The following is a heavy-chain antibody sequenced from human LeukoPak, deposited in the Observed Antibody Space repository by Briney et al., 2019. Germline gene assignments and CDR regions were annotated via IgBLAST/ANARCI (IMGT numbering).Heavy chain of an antibody. V-gene: IGHV4-61*02. CDR3: ARDKASSAGYYYYGMDV. Sequence: PSQTLSLACTVSGGSISSGSYYWSWIRQPAGKGLECIGRIYTSGSTNYNPSLKSRVTISVDTSKNQFSLKLSSVTAADTAVYYCARDKASSAGYYYYGMDVWGQGTTVTVSS. CDR1: GGSISSGSYY. D-gene: IGHD6-19*01. CDR2: IYTSGST. J-gene: IGHJ6*02.